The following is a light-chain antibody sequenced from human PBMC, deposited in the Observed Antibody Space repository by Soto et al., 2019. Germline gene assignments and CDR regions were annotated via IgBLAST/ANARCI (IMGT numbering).Light chain of an antibody. CDR3: CSFAGSYTYV. Sequence: QSALTQPPSASGSPGQSVTISCTGTSSDVGGYDYVSWYQQYPGKTPKLMIFEVTKRPSGVPDRFSGPKSGNTASLTVSGLQAEDEADYSCCSFAGSYTYVFGGGTQLTVL. J-gene: IGLJ7*01. CDR2: EVT. V-gene: IGLV2-8*01. CDR1: SSDVGGYDY.